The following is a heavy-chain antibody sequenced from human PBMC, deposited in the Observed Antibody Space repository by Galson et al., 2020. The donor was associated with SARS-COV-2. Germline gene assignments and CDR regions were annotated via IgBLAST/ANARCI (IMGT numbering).Heavy chain of an antibody. V-gene: IGHV2-5*01. Sequence: SGPTLVKPTQTLTLTCTFSGFSLSTTGVSVGWVRQPPGKALEWLALIYSNDAKRYSPSLLNRLTITKDTSKNQVVLTVTNMDPVDTSTYYCVHRYCATASCYSGYFDYWGQGTLVTVSS. CDR3: VHRYCATASCYSGYFDY. J-gene: IGHJ4*03. CDR1: GFSLSTTGVS. CDR2: IYSNDAK. D-gene: IGHD2-15*01.